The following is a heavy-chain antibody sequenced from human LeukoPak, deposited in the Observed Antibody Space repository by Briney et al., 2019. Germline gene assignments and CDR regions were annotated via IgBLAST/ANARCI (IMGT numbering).Heavy chain of an antibody. CDR1: GFTFSSYG. CDR2: IWYDGSNK. J-gene: IGHJ4*02. V-gene: IGHV3-33*01. D-gene: IGHD4-17*01. CDR3: ARDRGDYTSGY. Sequence: PGGSLRLSCAASGFTFSSYGMHWVRQAPGKGLEWVAVIWYDGSNKYYADSVKGRFTISRDNAKNSLYLQMNSLRAEDTAVYYCARDRGDYTSGYWGQGTLVTVSS.